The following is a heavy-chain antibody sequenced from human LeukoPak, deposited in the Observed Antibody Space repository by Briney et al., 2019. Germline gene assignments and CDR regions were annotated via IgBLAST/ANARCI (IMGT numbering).Heavy chain of an antibody. CDR2: IKQDGSET. J-gene: IGHJ4*02. D-gene: IGHD2-2*01. CDR1: GFAFSNYW. CDR3: GSTNSFSY. Sequence: GESLRLSCAASGFAFSNYWMNWARQAPGKGLEWVANIKQDGSETYYVDSVEGRFTISRDNAKNSLYLQMNSLRTEDTALYYCGSTNSFSYWGQGTLVTVSS. V-gene: IGHV3-7*01.